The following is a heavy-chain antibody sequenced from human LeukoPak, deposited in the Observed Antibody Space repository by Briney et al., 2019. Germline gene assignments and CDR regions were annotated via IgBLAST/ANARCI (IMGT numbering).Heavy chain of an antibody. V-gene: IGHV3-48*04. CDR1: GFPLSNYA. CDR3: AKDGLLWFGEYYFDY. CDR2: ISSSGSTI. J-gene: IGHJ4*02. Sequence: GGSLRLSCVASGFPLSNYAMSWVRQVPGKGLEWVSYISSSGSTIYYADSVKGRFPISRDNAKNSLYLQMNSLRAEDTALYYCAKDGLLWFGEYYFDYWGQGTLVTVSS. D-gene: IGHD3-10*01.